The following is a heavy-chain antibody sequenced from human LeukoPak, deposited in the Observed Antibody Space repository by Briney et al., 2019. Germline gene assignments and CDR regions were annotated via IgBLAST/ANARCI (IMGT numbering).Heavy chain of an antibody. J-gene: IGHJ4*02. CDR1: GYTFTGYY. Sequence: ASVKVSCXASGYTFTGYYMHWVRQAPGQGLEWMGWINPNSGGTNYAQKFQGRVTMTRDTSISTAYMELSRLRSDDTAVYYCARDRVGITGTTHFDYWGQGTLVTVSS. D-gene: IGHD1-14*01. CDR2: INPNSGGT. V-gene: IGHV1-2*02. CDR3: ARDRVGITGTTHFDY.